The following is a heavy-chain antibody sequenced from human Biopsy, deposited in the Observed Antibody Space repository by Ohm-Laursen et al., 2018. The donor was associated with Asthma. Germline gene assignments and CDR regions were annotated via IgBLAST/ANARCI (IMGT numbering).Heavy chain of an antibody. V-gene: IGHV3-48*02. Sequence: SLRLSCAASGFTFGNFWMSWGRQTPGKGLEWLSYINNSSSIIYYADSVKGRFTISRDNAKNSLFLQMNSLRDEDTAVYYCARGYCRDDACYSPPDYWGQGTLVTVSS. CDR1: GFTFGNFW. CDR3: ARGYCRDDACYSPPDY. CDR2: INNSSSII. D-gene: IGHD2-15*01. J-gene: IGHJ4*02.